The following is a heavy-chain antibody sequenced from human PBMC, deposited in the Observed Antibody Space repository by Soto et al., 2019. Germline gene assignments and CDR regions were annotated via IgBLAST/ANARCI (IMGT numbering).Heavy chain of an antibody. J-gene: IGHJ4*02. CDR1: GYTFSG. D-gene: IGHD3-10*01. Sequence: ASVKVSCKASGYTFSGRQAPGQGLEWMQWINPNSGDTHYAQKVQGWVTITKDTSKNQVVLTMTNMDPVDTATYYCAHRDRASGGLFDYWGQGTLVTVSS. CDR2: INPNSGDT. CDR3: AHRDRASGGLFDY. V-gene: IGHV1-2*04.